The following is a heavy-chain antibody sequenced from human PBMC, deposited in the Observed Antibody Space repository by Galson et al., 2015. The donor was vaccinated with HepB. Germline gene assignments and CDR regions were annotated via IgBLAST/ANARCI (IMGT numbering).Heavy chain of an antibody. D-gene: IGHD3-10*01. CDR1: GGSISSGSYY. J-gene: IGHJ6*02. CDR2: IYTSGST. CDR3: ARGGHTYYYGSGSYPSPDMDV. Sequence: TLSLTCTVSGGSISSGSYYWSWIRQPAGKGLEWIGRIYTSGSTNYNPSLKSRVTISVDTSKNQFSLKLSSVTAADTAVYYCARGGHTYYYGSGSYPSPDMDVWGQGTTVTVSS. V-gene: IGHV4-61*02.